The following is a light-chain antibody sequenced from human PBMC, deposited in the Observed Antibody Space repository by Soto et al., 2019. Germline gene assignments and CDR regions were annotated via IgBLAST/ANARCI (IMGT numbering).Light chain of an antibody. V-gene: IGLV2-14*01. CDR3: SSYTSSSTYV. Sequence: QSALTQPASVSGSPGQSITISCTGTSSDVGDYNYVSWYQQHPGKAPKLMIFDVSNRPSGVSNRFSGSKSGNTASLTISGLQAEDEDEYYCSSYTSSSTYVFGTGTKLTVL. CDR2: DVS. J-gene: IGLJ1*01. CDR1: SSDVGDYNY.